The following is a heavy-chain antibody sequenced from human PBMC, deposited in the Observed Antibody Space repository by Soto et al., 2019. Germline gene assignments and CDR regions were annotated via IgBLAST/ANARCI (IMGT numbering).Heavy chain of an antibody. CDR2: IYYTGST. CDR3: AKVVSGGQLDY. J-gene: IGHJ4*02. V-gene: IGHV4-59*01. CDR1: GVSINNYC. D-gene: IGHD6-25*01. Sequence: WETLSLTCTVSGVSINNYCWTWIRQPPGKRLEWIGAIYYTGSTTYNPSLRSRVTFSVDTSKNQFSLSLTSVTAADTAVYFCAKVVSGGQLDYWGQGTLVTVSS.